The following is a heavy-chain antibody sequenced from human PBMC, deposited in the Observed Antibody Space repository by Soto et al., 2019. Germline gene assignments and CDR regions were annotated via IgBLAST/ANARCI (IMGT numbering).Heavy chain of an antibody. CDR3: AKDSTYYNFWSALYY. V-gene: IGHV3-23*01. CDR1: GFTFSTFA. CDR2: VTGKGDKT. Sequence: GGSLRLSCVGSGFTFSTFAMNWVRQAPGKGLEWVSTVTGKGDKTYYADSVKGRFTISRDNSRNTLFLQMDSLRAEDTAVYYCAKDSTYYNFWSALYYWGPGTLVTVSS. D-gene: IGHD3-3*01. J-gene: IGHJ4*02.